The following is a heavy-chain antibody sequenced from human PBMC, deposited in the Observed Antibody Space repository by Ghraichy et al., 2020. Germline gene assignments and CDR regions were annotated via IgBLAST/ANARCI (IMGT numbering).Heavy chain of an antibody. J-gene: IGHJ3*02. CDR3: AKDTSGSSPDDAFDI. V-gene: IGHV3-43D*03. D-gene: IGHD1-26*01. CDR1: GFTFDDYA. Sequence: GGSLRLSCAASGFTFDDYAMHWVRQAPGKGLEWVSLISWDGGSTYYADSVKGRFTISRDNSKNSLYLQMNSLRAEDTALYYCAKDTSGSSPDDAFDIWGQGTMVTVSS. CDR2: ISWDGGST.